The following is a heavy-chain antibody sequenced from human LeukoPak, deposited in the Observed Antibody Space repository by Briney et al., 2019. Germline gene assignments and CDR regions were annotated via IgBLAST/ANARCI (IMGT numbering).Heavy chain of an antibody. CDR2: ISYDGSNK. Sequence: GGSLRLSCAASGFTFSSHGMHWVRQAPGKGLEWVAVISYDGSNKYYADSVKGRFTISRDNSKNTLYLQMNSLRAEDTAVYYCAKALAEYSSGWYGGYYWGQGTLVTVSS. CDR1: GFTFSSHG. J-gene: IGHJ4*02. CDR3: AKALAEYSSGWYGGYY. V-gene: IGHV3-30*18. D-gene: IGHD6-19*01.